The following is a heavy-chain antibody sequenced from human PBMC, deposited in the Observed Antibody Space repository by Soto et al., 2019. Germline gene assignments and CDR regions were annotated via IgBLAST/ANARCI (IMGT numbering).Heavy chain of an antibody. J-gene: IGHJ5*02. D-gene: IGHD3-10*01. CDR3: ARGVGSGSYYNQYNWFDP. Sequence: ASVKVSCKGSGYAFTTYGITWVRQAPGQGLEWMGWINAHNGNTKYAQKVQGRVTMTTDTSTSTAYMELRSLRSDDTAVYYCARGVGSGSYYNQYNWFDPWGQGTLVTVSS. CDR1: GYAFTTYG. V-gene: IGHV1-18*01. CDR2: INAHNGNT.